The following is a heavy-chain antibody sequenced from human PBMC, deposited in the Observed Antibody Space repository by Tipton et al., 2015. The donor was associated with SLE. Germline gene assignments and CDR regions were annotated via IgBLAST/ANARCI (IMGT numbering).Heavy chain of an antibody. Sequence: SLRLSCAASGFTFSNYWMSWVRQAPGKGLEWLANIKQDGSEKYYVDSVKGRFTISRDNAKNTLYLQMNSLRAEDTAVYYCAKSGGSAVAGTGGGYWGQGTLVTVSS. V-gene: IGHV3-7*01. J-gene: IGHJ4*02. D-gene: IGHD6-19*01. CDR3: AKSGGSAVAGTGGGY. CDR1: GFTFSNYW. CDR2: IKQDGSEK.